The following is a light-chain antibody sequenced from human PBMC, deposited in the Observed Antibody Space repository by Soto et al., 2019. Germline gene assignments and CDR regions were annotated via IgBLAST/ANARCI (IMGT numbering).Light chain of an antibody. Sequence: DIQMTQSPSSLSASVGDRVTITCRASQDLDRWLAWYQQKPGEAPKVLIYAASNLRSGVPSRFSGSGSGAAFSLTISSLQPEDVATYYCKQSRSFPLTFGGGTKVEIK. CDR3: KQSRSFPLT. J-gene: IGKJ4*01. V-gene: IGKV1-12*01. CDR1: QDLDRW. CDR2: AAS.